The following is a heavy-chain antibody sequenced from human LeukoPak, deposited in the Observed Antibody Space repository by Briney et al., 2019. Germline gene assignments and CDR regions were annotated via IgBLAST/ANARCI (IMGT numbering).Heavy chain of an antibody. CDR2: ISYDGGNK. V-gene: IGHV3-30*18. CDR3: AKENNYDFWSGYLFDY. D-gene: IGHD3-3*01. Sequence: GGSLRLSCAASGFTFSSYGMHWVRQAPGKGLEWVAVISYDGGNKYYADSVKGRFTISRDNSKNTLYLQMNSLRAEDTAVYYCAKENNYDFWSGYLFDYWGQGTLVTVSS. J-gene: IGHJ4*02. CDR1: GFTFSSYG.